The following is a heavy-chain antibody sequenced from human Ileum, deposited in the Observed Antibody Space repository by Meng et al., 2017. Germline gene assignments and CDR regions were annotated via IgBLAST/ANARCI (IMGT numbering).Heavy chain of an antibody. Sequence: GGSLRLSCAASGFTFSTYAMSWVRQVPGKGLEWVSAISGSGGTTYYADSVKGRFSISRDNSKNTLYLQMSSLRVDDTAVYYCAKAFGDYRSYWGQGTLVTVSS. D-gene: IGHD4-17*01. CDR3: AKAFGDYRSY. V-gene: IGHV3-23*01. CDR2: ISGSGGTT. J-gene: IGHJ4*02. CDR1: GFTFSTYA.